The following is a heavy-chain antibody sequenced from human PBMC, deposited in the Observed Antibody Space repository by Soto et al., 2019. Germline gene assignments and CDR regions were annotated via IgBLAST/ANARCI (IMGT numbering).Heavy chain of an antibody. Sequence: SQSRSLTCAISGDSVSCNSAAWNWIRQSPSRGLEWLGRTYLRSKWYSEYAVSVKSRITINPDTSRNQFSLQLNSVTPEDTAVYYCARFRAADVDALDIWGQGTMVTVSS. CDR1: GDSVSCNSAA. V-gene: IGHV6-1*01. J-gene: IGHJ3*02. CDR2: TYLRSKWYS. D-gene: IGHD6-13*01. CDR3: ARFRAADVDALDI.